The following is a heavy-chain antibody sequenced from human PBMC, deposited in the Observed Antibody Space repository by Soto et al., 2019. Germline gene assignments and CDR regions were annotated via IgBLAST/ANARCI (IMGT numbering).Heavy chain of an antibody. CDR2: INAGNGNT. J-gene: IGHJ3*02. CDR1: GYTFTSYA. D-gene: IGHD3-3*01. V-gene: IGHV1-3*01. Sequence: GASVKVSCKASGYTFTSYAMHWVRQAPGQRLEWMGWINAGNGNTKYSQKFQGRVTITRDTSASTAYMELSSLRSEDTAVYYCARSSYDFWSGYSDAFDIWGQGTMVTVS. CDR3: ARSSYDFWSGYSDAFDI.